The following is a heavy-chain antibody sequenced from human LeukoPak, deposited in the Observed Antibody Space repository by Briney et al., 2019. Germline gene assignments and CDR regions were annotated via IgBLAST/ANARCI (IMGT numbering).Heavy chain of an antibody. CDR2: ISYDGSNK. D-gene: IGHD4-17*01. CDR1: GFTFSSYA. V-gene: IGHV3-30-3*01. CDR3: ARDDCLRCYGDLRGYGTFDY. Sequence: PGGSLRLSCAASGFTFSSYAMHWVRQAPGKGLEWVAVISYDGSNKYYADSVKGRFTISRDNSKNTLYLQMNSLRAEDTAVYYCARDDCLRCYGDLRGYGTFDYWGQGTLVTVSS. J-gene: IGHJ4*02.